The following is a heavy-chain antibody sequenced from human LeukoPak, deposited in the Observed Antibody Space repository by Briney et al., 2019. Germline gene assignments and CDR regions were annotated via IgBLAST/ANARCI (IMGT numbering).Heavy chain of an antibody. CDR2: ISAYSGDT. D-gene: IGHD3-3*02. CDR1: GYTFTNYG. V-gene: IGHV1-18*01. Sequence: ASVKVSCKASGYTFTNYGISWVRQAPGQGLEWMGWISAYSGDTNYAQKFQGRVTMTRDTSTSTAYMELRSLRSDDTAVYYCARDPGSYGVAFDIWGQGTMVTVSA. J-gene: IGHJ3*02. CDR3: ARDPGSYGVAFDI.